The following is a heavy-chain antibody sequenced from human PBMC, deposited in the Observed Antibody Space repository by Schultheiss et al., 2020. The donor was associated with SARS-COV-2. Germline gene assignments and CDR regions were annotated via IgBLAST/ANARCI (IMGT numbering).Heavy chain of an antibody. CDR3: AISGRGGTYFYPSNY. D-gene: IGHD1-26*01. CDR2: ISSSSSYI. J-gene: IGHJ4*02. Sequence: GGSLRLSCAASGFTFSTYSMNWVRQAPGKGLEWVSSISSSSSYIYYADSLKGRFTISRDTAKRSLFLHMNSLRVEDTAVYYCAISGRGGTYFYPSNYWGQGTLVTVSS. CDR1: GFTFSTYS. V-gene: IGHV3-21*04.